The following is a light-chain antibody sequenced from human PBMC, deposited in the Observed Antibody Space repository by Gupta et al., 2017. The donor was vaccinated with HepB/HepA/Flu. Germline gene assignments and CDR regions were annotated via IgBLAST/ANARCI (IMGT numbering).Light chain of an antibody. J-gene: IGKJ5*01. CDR1: QGISSW. CDR2: DAS. Sequence: DIQMTQSPSSVSASVGDRVTITCRASQGISSWLAWYQQKPGQAPKLLIYDASRGKSGVPSRFSGSGSGTDFTLTISSRQPEDFANYYCQQQNSFPLTFGQGTPMDIK. V-gene: IGKV1D-12*01. CDR3: QQQNSFPLT.